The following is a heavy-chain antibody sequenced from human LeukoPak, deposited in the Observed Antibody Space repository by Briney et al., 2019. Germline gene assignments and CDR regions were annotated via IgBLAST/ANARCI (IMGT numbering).Heavy chain of an antibody. D-gene: IGHD2-21*01. J-gene: IGHJ4*02. CDR3: ARNVASTGYFVY. Sequence: ASVKVSCKASGYAFTPYDINWVRQATGQGLEWLGWMNPNSGNTGYAQKFQGRVSMTRDTSISTAYMELSSLRSEDAAVYYCARNVASTGYFVYWGQGTLVTVSS. CDR2: MNPNSGNT. CDR1: GYAFTPYD. V-gene: IGHV1-8*01.